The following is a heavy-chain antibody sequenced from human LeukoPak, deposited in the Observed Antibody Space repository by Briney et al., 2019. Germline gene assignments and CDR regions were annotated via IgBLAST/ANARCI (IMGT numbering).Heavy chain of an antibody. CDR2: INHSGST. Sequence: SETLSFTCAVYGGSFSGYYWSWIRQPPGKGLEWIGEINHSGSTNYNPSLKSRVTISEDMSKNQFSLKLTSVTAADTAVYYCARHSGHSSTNDAFDIWGQGTMVIVSS. CDR3: ARHSGHSSTNDAFDI. D-gene: IGHD6-13*01. CDR1: GGSFSGYY. V-gene: IGHV4-34*01. J-gene: IGHJ3*02.